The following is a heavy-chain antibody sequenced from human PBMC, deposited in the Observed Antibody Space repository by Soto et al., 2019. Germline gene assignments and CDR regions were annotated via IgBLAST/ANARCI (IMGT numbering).Heavy chain of an antibody. J-gene: IGHJ6*02. D-gene: IGHD1-1*01. Sequence: SETLSLTCGVSGGSISSSNWWSWVRQPPGKGLEWIGEIYHSGSTNYNPSLKSRVTISVDKSKNQFSLKLSSVTAADTAVYYCASLQDYYHGMDVWGQGTTVTVSS. CDR1: GGSISSSNW. V-gene: IGHV4-4*02. CDR3: ASLQDYYHGMDV. CDR2: IYHSGST.